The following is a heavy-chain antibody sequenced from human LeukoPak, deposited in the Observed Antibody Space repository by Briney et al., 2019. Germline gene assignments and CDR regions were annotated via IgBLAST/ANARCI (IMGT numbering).Heavy chain of an antibody. J-gene: IGHJ4*02. D-gene: IGHD2-2*01. CDR1: GGSISSSSYY. CDR3: ARDIVVVPAADDY. V-gene: IGHV4-39*01. CDR2: IYYSGST. Sequence: SETLSLTCTVSGGSISSSSYYWGWIRQPPGKGLEWIGSIYYSGSTYYNPSLKSRVTISVDTSKKQFSLKLSSVTAADTAVYYCARDIVVVPAADDYWGQGTLVTVSS.